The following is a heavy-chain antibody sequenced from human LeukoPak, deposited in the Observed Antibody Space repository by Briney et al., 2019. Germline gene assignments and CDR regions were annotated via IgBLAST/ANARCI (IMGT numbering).Heavy chain of an antibody. CDR2: IYYTGST. D-gene: IGHD3-10*01. CDR3: ARDPDYYGSGSRFDY. J-gene: IGHJ4*02. V-gene: IGHV4-59*01. CDR1: DGSISSYY. Sequence: SETLSLTCTVSDGSISSYYWNWIRQPPGKGLECIGYIYYTGSTNYNPSLKSRVTISVDTSKNQFSLKLSSVTAADTAVYYCARDPDYYGSGSRFDYWGQGTLVTVSS.